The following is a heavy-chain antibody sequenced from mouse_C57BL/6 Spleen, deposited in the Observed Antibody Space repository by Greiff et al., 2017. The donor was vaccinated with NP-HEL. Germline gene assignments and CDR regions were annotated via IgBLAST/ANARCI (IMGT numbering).Heavy chain of an antibody. CDR3: ARDYYYGSSPSLDY. Sequence: DVHLVESGGGLVKPGGSLKLSCAASGFTFSDYGMHWVRQAPEKGLEWVAYISSGSSTIYYADTVKGRFTISRDNAKNTLFLQMTSLRSEDTAMYYCARDYYYGSSPSLDYWGQGTSVTVSS. D-gene: IGHD1-1*01. V-gene: IGHV5-17*01. CDR1: GFTFSDYG. CDR2: ISSGSSTI. J-gene: IGHJ4*01.